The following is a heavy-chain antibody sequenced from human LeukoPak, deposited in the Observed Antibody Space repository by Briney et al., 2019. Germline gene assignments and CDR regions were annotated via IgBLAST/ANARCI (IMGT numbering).Heavy chain of an antibody. Sequence: PGGSLRLSCAASGFTFSTYVMSWVRQAPGKGLEWVSSISGGAGGASYADSVKGRFAMSRDNSKNTLYLQMNSLRAEDTAVYYCAKDGGYGSGSYYPDYWGQGTLVTVSS. D-gene: IGHD3-10*01. V-gene: IGHV3-23*01. J-gene: IGHJ4*02. CDR1: GFTFSTYV. CDR3: AKDGGYGSGSYYPDY. CDR2: ISGGAGGA.